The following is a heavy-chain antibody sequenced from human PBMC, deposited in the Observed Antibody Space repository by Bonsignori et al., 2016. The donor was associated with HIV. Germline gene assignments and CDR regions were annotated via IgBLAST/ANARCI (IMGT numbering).Heavy chain of an antibody. D-gene: IGHD6-19*01. Sequence: PGKGLEWIGEINHSGSTNYNPSLKSRVTISVDTSKNQFSLKLSSVTAADTAVYYCARTSSGWYFDYWGQGTLVTVSS. J-gene: IGHJ4*02. CDR3: ARTSSGWYFDY. V-gene: IGHV4-34*01. CDR2: INHSGST.